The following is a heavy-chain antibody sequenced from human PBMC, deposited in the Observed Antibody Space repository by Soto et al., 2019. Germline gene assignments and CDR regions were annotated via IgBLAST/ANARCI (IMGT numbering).Heavy chain of an antibody. D-gene: IGHD3-9*01. J-gene: IGHJ3*01. V-gene: IGHV3-30*18. CDR2: ISYDGSNK. Sequence: SLRLSCAASGFTFSSYGMHWVRQAPGKGLEWVAVISYDGSNKYYADSVKGRFTISRDNSKNTLYLQMNSLRAEDTAVYYCAKEYFRALWGQGTMVTVSS. CDR1: GFTFSSYG. CDR3: AKEYFRAL.